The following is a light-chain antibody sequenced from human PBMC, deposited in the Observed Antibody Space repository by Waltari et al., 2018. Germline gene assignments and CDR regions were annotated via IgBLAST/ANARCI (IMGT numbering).Light chain of an antibody. Sequence: EIVLTQSPATLSLSPGERATLSCRASQSINSYLAWYQQKPGQAPRLLNYDASNRATGVPARFSGSGSGSDFTLTISSLDPEDFAVYYCQQRYNWPLTFGQGTRLEIK. CDR1: QSINSY. CDR2: DAS. J-gene: IGKJ5*01. CDR3: QQRYNWPLT. V-gene: IGKV3-11*01.